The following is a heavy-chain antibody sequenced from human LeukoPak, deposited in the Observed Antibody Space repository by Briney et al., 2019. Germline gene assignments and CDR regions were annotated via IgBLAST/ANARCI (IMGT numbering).Heavy chain of an antibody. V-gene: IGHV1-18*01. D-gene: IGHD3-10*01. Sequence: ASVKVSCKASGYTFTSYGISWVRQAPGQGLEWMGWISAYNGNTNYAQKLQGRVTMTTDTSTSTAYMELRSLRSDDTAVYYCARVEDITMVRVLEGFDYWGQGTLVTVSS. CDR3: ARVEDITMVRVLEGFDY. CDR1: GYTFTSYG. CDR2: ISAYNGNT. J-gene: IGHJ4*02.